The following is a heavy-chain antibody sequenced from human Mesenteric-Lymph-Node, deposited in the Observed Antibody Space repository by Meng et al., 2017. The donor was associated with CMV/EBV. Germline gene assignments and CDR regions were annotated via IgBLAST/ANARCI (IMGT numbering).Heavy chain of an antibody. D-gene: IGHD6-13*01. CDR1: GYTFITSW. CDR2: IYPADSDT. Sequence: CKGSGYTFITSWMGWVCQMTGRGLEWVGIIYPADSDTRYSPSYEGQVTISVDRSISTAYLQWSGLRASDTAMYFCARLSNSLSSDHWGQGTLVTVSS. J-gene: IGHJ4*02. V-gene: IGHV5-51*01. CDR3: ARLSNSLSSDH.